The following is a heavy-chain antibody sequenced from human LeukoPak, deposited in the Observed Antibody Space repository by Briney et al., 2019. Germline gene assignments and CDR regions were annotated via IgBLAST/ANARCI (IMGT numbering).Heavy chain of an antibody. CDR1: GFTFSDYG. CDR2: MSKDGATI. Sequence: GGSLRLSCAASGFTFSDYGMHWVRQAPGKGLTWVAGMSKDGATIRYEVSVEGRFTISRDNSKNTVYLQMNSLRAEDTAVYYCAKVGLPDALINWIDSWGQGTLVTVSS. V-gene: IGHV3-30*18. J-gene: IGHJ5*01. D-gene: IGHD2-21*02. CDR3: AKVGLPDALINWIDS.